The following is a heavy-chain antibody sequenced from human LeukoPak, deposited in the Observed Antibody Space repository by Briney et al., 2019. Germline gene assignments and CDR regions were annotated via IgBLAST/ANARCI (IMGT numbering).Heavy chain of an antibody. Sequence: ASVKVSCKTSGYSFTGHYIHWVRQAPGQGLEWMGWISAYNGNTNYAQKFQGRVTMTRNTSISTAYMELSSLRSEDTAVYYCARGRGMTTVTTAGDYWGQGTLVTVSS. D-gene: IGHD4-17*01. J-gene: IGHJ4*02. CDR1: GYSFTGHY. CDR2: ISAYNGNT. CDR3: ARGRGMTTVTTAGDY. V-gene: IGHV1-8*02.